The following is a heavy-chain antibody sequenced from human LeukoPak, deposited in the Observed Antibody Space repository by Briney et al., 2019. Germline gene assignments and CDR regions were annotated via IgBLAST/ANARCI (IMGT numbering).Heavy chain of an antibody. V-gene: IGHV3-74*03. CDR1: GFTFSSYW. CDR3: ARGGNYNTDSYAY. J-gene: IGHJ4*02. CDR2: VNSDGSRT. D-gene: IGHD1-14*01. Sequence: GGSLRLSCAVSGFTFSSYWMHWVRQAPGKGLEWVSRVNSDGSRTAYADSVKGRFTISRDNAKNTLYLEMNSLRAEDAAVYYCARGGNYNTDSYAYWGQGTLVTVSS.